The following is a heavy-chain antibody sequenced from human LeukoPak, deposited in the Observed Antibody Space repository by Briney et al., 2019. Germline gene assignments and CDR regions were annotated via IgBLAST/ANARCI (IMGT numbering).Heavy chain of an antibody. V-gene: IGHV3-21*01. Sequence: GGSLRLSCAASGFTFSSYRMNWVRQAPGKGLEWVSSISSSSSYIYYADSVKGRFTISRDNAKNSLYLQMNSLRAEDTAVYYCARDKSSTNFDYWGQGTLVTVSS. D-gene: IGHD6-13*01. J-gene: IGHJ4*02. CDR2: ISSSSSYI. CDR3: ARDKSSTNFDY. CDR1: GFTFSSYR.